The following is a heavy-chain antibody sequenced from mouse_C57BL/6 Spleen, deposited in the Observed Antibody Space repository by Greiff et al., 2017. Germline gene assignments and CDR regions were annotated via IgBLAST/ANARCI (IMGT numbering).Heavy chain of an antibody. Sequence: EVQGVESGGGLVKPGGSLKLSCAASGFTFSDYGMHWVRQAPEKGLEWVAYISSGSSTIYYPDTVKGRFTISRDNAKNTLFLQMSRLRSEDTAMYYCARPSTGVAFDYWGQGTTLTVAS. CDR3: ARPSTGVAFDY. D-gene: IGHD1-1*01. V-gene: IGHV5-17*01. CDR2: ISSGSSTI. CDR1: GFTFSDYG. J-gene: IGHJ2*01.